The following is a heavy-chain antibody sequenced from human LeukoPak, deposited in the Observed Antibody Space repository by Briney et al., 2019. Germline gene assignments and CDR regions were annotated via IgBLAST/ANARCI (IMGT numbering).Heavy chain of an antibody. CDR2: IRYDGSNK. D-gene: IGHD3-10*01. CDR1: GFTFSSYG. J-gene: IGHJ3*02. Sequence: PGGSLRLSCAASGFTFSSYGMHWVRQAPGKGLEWVAFIRYDGSNKYYADSVKGRFIISRDNSKNTLYLQMNSLRAEDTAVYYCAKDQTMVRGVIITDAFDIWGQGTMVTVSS. V-gene: IGHV3-30*02. CDR3: AKDQTMVRGVIITDAFDI.